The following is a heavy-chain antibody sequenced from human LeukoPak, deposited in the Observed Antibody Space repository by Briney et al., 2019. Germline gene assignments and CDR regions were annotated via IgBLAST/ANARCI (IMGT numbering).Heavy chain of an antibody. Sequence: RGSLRLSCAASGFTFSDYAMDWVRQAPGQGLEWVSAISASGADTLYADSVKGRVTISRDNSKGTLYLQMSSLRAEDTAVYYCAKEGCTRAACYTNFWGQGILVTVSS. J-gene: IGHJ4*02. CDR3: AKEGCTRAACYTNF. CDR1: GFTFSDYA. V-gene: IGHV3-23*01. CDR2: ISASGADT. D-gene: IGHD2-2*02.